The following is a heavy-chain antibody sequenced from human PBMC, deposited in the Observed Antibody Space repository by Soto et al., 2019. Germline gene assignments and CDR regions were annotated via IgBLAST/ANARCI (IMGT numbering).Heavy chain of an antibody. CDR1: GGSISSSSYY. J-gene: IGHJ5*02. CDR3: ATSNWFDP. V-gene: IGHV4-39*01. CDR2: IYYSGST. Sequence: QLQLQESGPGLVKPSETLSLTCTVSGGSISSSSYYWGWIRQPPGKGLEWIGIIYYSGSTYYNPSLKSRVTISADTSKNQFSLKLSSVSATDTAVYYCATSNWFDPWGQGTLVTVSS.